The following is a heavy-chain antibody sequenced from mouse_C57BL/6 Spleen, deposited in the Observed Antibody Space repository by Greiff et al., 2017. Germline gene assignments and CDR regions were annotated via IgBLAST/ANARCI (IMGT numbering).Heavy chain of an antibody. J-gene: IGHJ2*01. CDR2: ISDGGSYT. V-gene: IGHV5-4*01. CDR3: ARDGLTGTLDY. D-gene: IGHD4-1*01. CDR1: GFTFSSYA. Sequence: EVKLLESGGGLVKPGGSLKLSCAASGFTFSSYAMSWVRQTLEKRLEWVATISDGGSYTYYPDNVKGRFTISRDNAKNNLYLQMSHLKSEDTAMYYCARDGLTGTLDYWGQGTTLTVSS.